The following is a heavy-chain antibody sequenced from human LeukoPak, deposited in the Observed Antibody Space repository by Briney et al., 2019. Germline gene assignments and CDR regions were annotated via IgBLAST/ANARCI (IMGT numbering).Heavy chain of an antibody. V-gene: IGHV3-23*01. CDR1: GFTFSVYA. Sequence: PGGSLRLSCAASGFTFSVYAMSWVRQAPGKGLEWVSSIGGSVGTTYYADSVKGRFTISRDNSKNSLFLQMNSLRAEDTAVYYCATSGWDTKDYFYGMDVWGHGTTVTVSS. CDR3: ATSGWDTKDYFYGMDV. CDR2: IGGSVGTT. J-gene: IGHJ6*02. D-gene: IGHD6-19*01.